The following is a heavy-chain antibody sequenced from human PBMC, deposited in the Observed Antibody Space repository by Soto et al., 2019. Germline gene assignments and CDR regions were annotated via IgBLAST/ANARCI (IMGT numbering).Heavy chain of an antibody. Sequence: GGSLRLSCAASGFTFSSYAMSWVRQAPGKGLEWVSAISGSGGSTYYADSVKGRFTISRDNSKNTRYLQMNSLRAEDTDVYYCAKADTSGNDAFDIWGQGTMVTVSS. J-gene: IGHJ3*02. CDR3: AKADTSGNDAFDI. D-gene: IGHD1-26*01. V-gene: IGHV3-23*01. CDR2: ISGSGGST. CDR1: GFTFSSYA.